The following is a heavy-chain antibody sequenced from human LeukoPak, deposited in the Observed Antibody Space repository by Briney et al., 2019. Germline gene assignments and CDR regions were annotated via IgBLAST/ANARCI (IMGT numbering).Heavy chain of an antibody. Sequence: PGGSLRLSCAASGFTFSDYVMSWVRRAPGKGLEWVSLISGNGGNTYYADSVKGRFTVSRDNSKNTLYLQMSSLRAEDTAVYYCARRYGSETYYNPLFDYWGQGTLVTVSS. V-gene: IGHV3-23*01. CDR2: ISGNGGNT. D-gene: IGHD3-10*01. CDR1: GFTFSDYV. CDR3: ARRYGSETYYNPLFDY. J-gene: IGHJ4*02.